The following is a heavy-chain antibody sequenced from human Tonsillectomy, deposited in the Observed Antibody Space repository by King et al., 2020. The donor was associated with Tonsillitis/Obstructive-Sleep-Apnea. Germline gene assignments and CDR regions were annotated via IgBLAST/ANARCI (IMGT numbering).Heavy chain of an antibody. V-gene: IGHV2-70*01. CDR2: IDWDDDK. D-gene: IGHD2-2*02. Sequence: VTLKESGPALVKPTQTLTLTCTFSGFSLSTSGMCVSWIRQPPGKALEWLALIDWDDDKYYSTSLKTRLTISKNTSKNQVVLTMPNMDPVDTATYYCARSTVLHTAFDPWGQGTLVTVSS. CDR1: GFSLSTSGMC. J-gene: IGHJ5*02. CDR3: ARSTVLHTAFDP.